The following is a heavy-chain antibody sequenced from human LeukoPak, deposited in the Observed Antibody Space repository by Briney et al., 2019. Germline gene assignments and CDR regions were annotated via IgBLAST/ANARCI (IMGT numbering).Heavy chain of an antibody. V-gene: IGHV3-21*01. CDR2: ITSTSTYI. Sequence: GESLRLSCAVSGFSLYTYSMNWVRQAPGKGLEWVSSITSTSTYIYYADSVKGRFTISRDNAKNSLYLQMNSLRVEDTAVYYCARVGSGAPVTSSGHTIDYWGQGTLVIVSS. J-gene: IGHJ4*02. D-gene: IGHD3-22*01. CDR1: GFSLYTYS. CDR3: ARVGSGAPVTSSGHTIDY.